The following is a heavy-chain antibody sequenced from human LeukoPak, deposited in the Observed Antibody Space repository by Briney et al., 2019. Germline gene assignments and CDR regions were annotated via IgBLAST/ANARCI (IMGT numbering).Heavy chain of an antibody. CDR3: AKDIPGHSSGWYVSLPGY. D-gene: IGHD6-19*01. V-gene: IGHV3-23*01. CDR1: GFTFSSYA. CDR2: ISGSGGST. Sequence: GGSLRLSCAASGFTFSSYAMSWVRQAPGKGLEWVSAISGSGGSTYYADSVKGRFTISRDNSKNTLYLQMNSLRAEDTAVYYCAKDIPGHSSGWYVSLPGYWGQGTLVTVSS. J-gene: IGHJ4*02.